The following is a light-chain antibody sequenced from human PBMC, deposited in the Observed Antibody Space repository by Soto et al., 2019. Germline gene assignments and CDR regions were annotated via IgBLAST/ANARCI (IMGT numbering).Light chain of an antibody. CDR3: QQYGSSPRIS. V-gene: IGKV3-20*01. CDR1: QSISSNS. CDR2: GAS. Sequence: EIVLTQSPSTLSLSPGGRATLSCRASQSISSNSLAWYQQKPGQAPRLFIYGASSRATGIPDRFIGSGSGTHFTLTISRLEPEDFALYYCQQYGSSPRISFGQGTRLEIK. J-gene: IGKJ5*01.